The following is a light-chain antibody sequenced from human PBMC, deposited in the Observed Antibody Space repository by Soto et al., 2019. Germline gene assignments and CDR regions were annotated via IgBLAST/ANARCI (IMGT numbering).Light chain of an antibody. V-gene: IGKV4-1*01. CDR1: QSVLYSSNNKNY. J-gene: IGKJ1*01. CDR3: QQYYSSPWT. CDR2: WAS. Sequence: DIVMTQSPDSLAVSLGERATINCNSSQSVLYSSNNKNYLAWYQQKPGQPPKLLIYWASTRDSGVPDRFSGSGSGTDFTLTISSLQAEDVAVYYCQQYYSSPWTFGQGSKVDIK.